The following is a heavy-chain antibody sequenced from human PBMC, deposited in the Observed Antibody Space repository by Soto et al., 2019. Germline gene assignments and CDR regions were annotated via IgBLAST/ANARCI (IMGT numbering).Heavy chain of an antibody. D-gene: IGHD2-15*01. Sequence: GGSLRLSCAASGFTFSSYSMNWVRQAPGKGLEWVSSISSSSSYIYYADSVKGRFTISRDNAKNSLYLQMNSLRAEDTAVYYCARVAKLLNYYYGMDVWGQGTTVTVSS. V-gene: IGHV3-21*01. CDR2: ISSSSSYI. J-gene: IGHJ6*02. CDR3: ARVAKLLNYYYGMDV. CDR1: GFTFSSYS.